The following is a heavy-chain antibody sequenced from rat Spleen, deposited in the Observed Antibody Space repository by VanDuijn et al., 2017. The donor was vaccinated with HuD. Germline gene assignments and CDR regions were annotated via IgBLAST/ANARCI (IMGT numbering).Heavy chain of an antibody. Sequence: EVQLVESGGDLVQPGRSLKLSCAASGFTFSNYAMAWVRQAPTKGLEWVASISTGGGNTYYRDSVKGRFTNYSENPKSTLYLQINSLGSEDTAPYPCTGGEATRVFCDYYDYWGQGVMVTVSS. V-gene: IGHV5-25*01. CDR3: TGGEATRVFCDYYDY. J-gene: IGHJ2*01. D-gene: IGHD1-4*01. CDR1: GFTFSNYA. CDR2: ISTGGGNT.